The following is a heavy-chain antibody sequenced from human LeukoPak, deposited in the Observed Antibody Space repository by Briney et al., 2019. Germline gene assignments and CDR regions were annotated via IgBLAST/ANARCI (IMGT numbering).Heavy chain of an antibody. D-gene: IGHD5-18*01. CDR1: GGSISSYY. J-gene: IGHJ5*02. CDR2: IYYSGST. V-gene: IGHV4-59*01. Sequence: SETLSLTCIVSGGSISSYYWSWIRQPPGKGLEWIGYIYYSGSTNYNPSLKSRVTISVDTSKNQFSLKLSSVTAADTAVYYCAREVDTATENWFDPWGQGTLVTVSS. CDR3: AREVDTATENWFDP.